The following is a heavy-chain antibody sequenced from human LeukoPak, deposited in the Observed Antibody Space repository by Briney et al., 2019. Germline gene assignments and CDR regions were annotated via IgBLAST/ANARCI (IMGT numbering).Heavy chain of an antibody. Sequence: GASVKVSCKASGYTFTGYYMHWLRQAPGQGLEWMGWINPNNGGTNYAQRFQGRVTMTRDTSISTAYMEVSRLRFDDTAVYYCASGPSLGTTLPYFDYWGQGTLVTVSS. CDR1: GYTFTGYY. CDR2: INPNNGGT. V-gene: IGHV1-2*02. CDR3: ASGPSLGTTLPYFDY. J-gene: IGHJ4*02. D-gene: IGHD2-15*01.